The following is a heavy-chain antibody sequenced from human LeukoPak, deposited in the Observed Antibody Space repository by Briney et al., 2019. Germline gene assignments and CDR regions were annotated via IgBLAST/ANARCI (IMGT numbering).Heavy chain of an antibody. V-gene: IGHV4-38-2*02. CDR2: IYHSGST. Sequence: PSETLSLTCTVSGYSISSGYYWGWIRQPPGKGLEWIGSIYHSGSTYYNPSLKSRVTISVGTSKNQFSLKLSSVTAADTAVYYCATKISGYDSPPDYWGQGTLVTVSS. CDR3: ATKISGYDSPPDY. CDR1: GYSISSGYY. D-gene: IGHD5-12*01. J-gene: IGHJ4*02.